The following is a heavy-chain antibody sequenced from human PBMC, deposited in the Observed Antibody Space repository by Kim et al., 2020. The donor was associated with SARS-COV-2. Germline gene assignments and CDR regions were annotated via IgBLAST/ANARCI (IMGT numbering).Heavy chain of an antibody. CDR2: INHSGST. CDR3: ARGGVAAAAGP. J-gene: IGHJ5*02. V-gene: IGHV4-34*01. D-gene: IGHD6-13*01. Sequence: SETLSLTCAVYGGSFSGYYWSWIRQPPGKGLEWIGEINHSGSTNYNPSLKSRVTISVDTSKNQFSLTLSSVTAADTAVYYCARGGVAAAAGPWGQGTLVTVSS. CDR1: GGSFSGYY.